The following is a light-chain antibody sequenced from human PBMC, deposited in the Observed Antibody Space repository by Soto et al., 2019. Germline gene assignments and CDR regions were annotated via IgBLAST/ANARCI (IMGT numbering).Light chain of an antibody. CDR3: QQRSDWRYT. V-gene: IGKV3-11*01. CDR1: QSVGSF. Sequence: EIVLTQSPATLSLSPGERATLSCRATQSVGSFLAWYQQRPGQAPRLLIYHASNRATGIPARFSGSGSGTDFTLTISSLEPEDFAVYYCQQRSDWRYTFGQGTKLELK. CDR2: HAS. J-gene: IGKJ2*01.